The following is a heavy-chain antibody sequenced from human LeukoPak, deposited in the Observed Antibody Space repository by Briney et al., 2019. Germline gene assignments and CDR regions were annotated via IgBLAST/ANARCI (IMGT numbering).Heavy chain of an antibody. CDR2: ISGSGGST. J-gene: IGHJ6*03. D-gene: IGHD1-1*01. CDR3: ASLPGPLYYYYYYMDV. CDR1: GFTFSSYA. Sequence: PGGSLRLSCAASGFTFSSYAMSWVRQAPGKGLEWVSAISGSGGSTYYADSVKGRFTISRDNAKNTLYLQMNSLRAEDTAVYYCASLPGPLYYYYYYMDVWGKGTTVTVSS. V-gene: IGHV3-23*01.